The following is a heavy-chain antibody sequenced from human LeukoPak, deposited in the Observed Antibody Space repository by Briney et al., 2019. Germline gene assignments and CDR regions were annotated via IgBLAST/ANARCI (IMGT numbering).Heavy chain of an antibody. V-gene: IGHV4-34*01. J-gene: IGHJ4*02. CDR3: ASGGYSYGPTDY. CDR2: INHSGST. Sequence: SETLSLTCAVYGGSFSGHYWSWIRQPPGKGLEWIGEINHSGSTNYNPSPKSRVTISVDTSKNQFSLKLSSVTAADTAVYYCASGGYSYGPTDYWGQGTLVTVSS. CDR1: GGSFSGHY. D-gene: IGHD5-18*01.